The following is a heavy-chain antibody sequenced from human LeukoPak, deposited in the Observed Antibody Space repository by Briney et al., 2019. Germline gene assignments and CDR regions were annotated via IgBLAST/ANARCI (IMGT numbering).Heavy chain of an antibody. Sequence: ASVKVSCKASGYTFTGYYMHWVRQAPGQGLEWMGRINPNSGGTNYAQKFQGRVTMTRDTSISTAYMELSRLTFDDTAVYYCARDLRRDSSGWSSQVVLDYWGQGTLVTVSS. D-gene: IGHD6-19*01. CDR3: ARDLRRDSSGWSSQVVLDY. CDR2: INPNSGGT. CDR1: GYTFTGYY. J-gene: IGHJ4*02. V-gene: IGHV1-2*02.